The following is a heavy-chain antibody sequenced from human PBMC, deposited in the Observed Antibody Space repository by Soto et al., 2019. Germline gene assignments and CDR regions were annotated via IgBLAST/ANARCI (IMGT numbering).Heavy chain of an antibody. CDR1: GLTLSDYY. J-gene: IGHJ5*02. CDR3: ARDGYGFGKGYNLNH. Sequence: QVQLVESGGGLVKPGGTLRLSCAASGLTLSDYYMTWIRQAPGKGMEWVSDISFSSRYTNYADSVKGRITISTDNAKNSLYPQMNSLRAEDTAVYYCARDGYGFGKGYNLNHWGQGTLVTVSS. D-gene: IGHD5-18*01. V-gene: IGHV3-11*06. CDR2: ISFSSRYT.